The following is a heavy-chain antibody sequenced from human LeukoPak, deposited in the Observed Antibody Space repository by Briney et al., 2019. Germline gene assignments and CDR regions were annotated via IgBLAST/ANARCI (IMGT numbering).Heavy chain of an antibody. D-gene: IGHD3-10*01. V-gene: IGHV3-23*01. CDR2: ISGSGGST. CDR3: GLDPLWFGELLSPLDY. Sequence: GGSLRLSCAASGFTFSSYAMSWVRQAPGKGLEWVSAISGSGGSTYYADSVKGRFTISRDNSKNTLYLQMNSLRAEDTAVYYCGLDPLWFGELLSPLDYWGQGTLVTVSS. CDR1: GFTFSSYA. J-gene: IGHJ4*02.